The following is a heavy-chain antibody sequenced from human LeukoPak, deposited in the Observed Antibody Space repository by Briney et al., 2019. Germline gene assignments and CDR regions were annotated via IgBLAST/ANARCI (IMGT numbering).Heavy chain of an antibody. CDR1: VYTFTSYY. J-gene: IGHJ4*02. D-gene: IGHD3-3*01. CDR2: INPSGGSR. Sequence: ASVTVSFKASVYTFTSYYMHWVRQPPRQGLEWMGIINPSGGSRSYAQTFQGRVTMTRDTSTSTVYMELSRLRSEDTAVYYCATSHTTRSEVRFLEWSLRYWGQGTLVTVSS. V-gene: IGHV1-46*01. CDR3: ATSHTTRSEVRFLEWSLRY.